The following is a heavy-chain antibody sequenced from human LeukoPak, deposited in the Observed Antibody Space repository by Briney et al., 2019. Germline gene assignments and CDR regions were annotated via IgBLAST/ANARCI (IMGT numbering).Heavy chain of an antibody. D-gene: IGHD5-18*01. J-gene: IGHJ4*02. Sequence: PSETLSLTCAVSGASISSDDWWNWVRQPPGKGLEWIGEIYHSGTTNYNPSLKSRVTISVDKSKNHFSLKLTSVTAADTAAYYCARAYSPSVWGQGTLVTVSS. V-gene: IGHV4-4*02. CDR3: ARAYSPSV. CDR2: IYHSGTT. CDR1: GASISSDDW.